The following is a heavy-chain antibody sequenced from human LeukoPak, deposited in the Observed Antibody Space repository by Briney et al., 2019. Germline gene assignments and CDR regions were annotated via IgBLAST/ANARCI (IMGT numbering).Heavy chain of an antibody. CDR2: IIPIFGTA. CDR1: GGTFSSYA. V-gene: IGHV1-69*05. CDR3: ARCRQQLVNTQHWDYYYYYMDI. Sequence: SVKVSCKASGGTFSSYAISWVRQAPGQGLEWMGGIIPIFGTANYAQKFQGRVTITTDESTSTAYMELSSLRSEDTAVYYCARCRQQLVNTQHWDYYYYYMDIWGKGTTVTVSS. J-gene: IGHJ6*03. D-gene: IGHD6-13*01.